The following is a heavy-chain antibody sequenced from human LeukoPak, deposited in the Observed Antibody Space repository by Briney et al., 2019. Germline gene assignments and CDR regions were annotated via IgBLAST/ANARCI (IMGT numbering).Heavy chain of an antibody. CDR3: ARDHFAIGLFFDS. D-gene: IGHD2/OR15-2a*01. CDR2: MNQDGREK. V-gene: IGHV3-7*01. J-gene: IGHJ4*02. CDR1: GFTFSSFA. Sequence: GGSLRLSCAASGFTFSSFAMSWVRQAPGKGLEWVATMNQDGREKYYVDSVKGRFTISRDNAENSLYLQMNSLRAADTALYYCARDHFAIGLFFDSWGQGNLVAVSS.